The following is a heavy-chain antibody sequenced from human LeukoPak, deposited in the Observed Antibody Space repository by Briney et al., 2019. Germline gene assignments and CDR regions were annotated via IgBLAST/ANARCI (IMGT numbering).Heavy chain of an antibody. Sequence: QPGGSLRLSCAASGFTFSSYWMNWARQAPGKGLEWVAVISYDGSNKYYADSVKGRFTISRDNSKNTLYPQMNSLRAEDTAVYYCAREPYSSGWYFSYYFDCWGQGTLVTVSS. CDR3: AREPYSSGWYFSYYFDC. D-gene: IGHD6-19*01. V-gene: IGHV3-30-3*01. CDR1: GFTFSSYW. J-gene: IGHJ4*02. CDR2: ISYDGSNK.